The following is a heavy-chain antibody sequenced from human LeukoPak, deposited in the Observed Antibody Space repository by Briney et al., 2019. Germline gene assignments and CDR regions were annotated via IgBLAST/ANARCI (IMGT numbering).Heavy chain of an antibody. CDR3: AREADIAAAVYYFDY. CDR1: GGSISSYC. V-gene: IGHV4-59*01. J-gene: IGHJ4*02. D-gene: IGHD6-13*01. Sequence: SETLSLTCTVSGGSISSYCWSWIRQPPGKGLEWIGNIYYSGSTNYNPSLKSPVTISVDTSKNQFSLKLHSVTAADTAVYYCAREADIAAAVYYFDYWGQGNLVTVSS. CDR2: IYYSGST.